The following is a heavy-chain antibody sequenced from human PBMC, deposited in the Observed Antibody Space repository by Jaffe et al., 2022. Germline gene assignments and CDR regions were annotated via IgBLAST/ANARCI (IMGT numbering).Heavy chain of an antibody. Sequence: QVQLQESGPGLVKPSETLSLTCTVSGASISNYYWSWIRQPPGKGLEWIGYIHYSGSTNYNPSLKSRVTISVDTSKNQFSLKLSSVTAADTAVYYCARGHIQLWQTHFYYYYMDVWGKGTTVTVSS. CDR1: GASISNYY. V-gene: IGHV4-59*01. CDR3: ARGHIQLWQTHFYYYYMDV. J-gene: IGHJ6*03. CDR2: IHYSGST. D-gene: IGHD5-18*01.